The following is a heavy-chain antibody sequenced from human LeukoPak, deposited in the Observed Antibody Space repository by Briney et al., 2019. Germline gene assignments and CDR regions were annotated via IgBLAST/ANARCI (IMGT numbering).Heavy chain of an antibody. D-gene: IGHD6-13*01. Sequence: PGGSLRLSCAASGFTFSSYSMNWVRQAPGKGLEWVSSISSSSYIYYADSVKGRFTISRDNAKNALYLQMNSRRAEDTAVYYCARAPLHPRIAAAASLDYWGQGTLGTVSA. J-gene: IGHJ4*02. V-gene: IGHV3-21*01. CDR2: ISSSSYI. CDR3: ARAPLHPRIAAAASLDY. CDR1: GFTFSSYS.